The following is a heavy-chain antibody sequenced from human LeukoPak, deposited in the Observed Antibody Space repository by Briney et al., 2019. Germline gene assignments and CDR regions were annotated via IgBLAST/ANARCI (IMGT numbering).Heavy chain of an antibody. CDR3: ARYYCIGNYCYSTNWFDT. CDR1: GGSINNYY. J-gene: IGHJ5*02. CDR2: FYSGGRS. Sequence: SETLSLTGAVSGGSINNYYWSWIRQPPGKGRDWIGYFYSGGRSNYNPSLTSRVTMSVDTSKNQFFLELSSVTAADTAVYFCARYYCIGNYCYSTNWFDTWGQGTLVTVSS. D-gene: IGHD2-21*01. V-gene: IGHV4-59*12.